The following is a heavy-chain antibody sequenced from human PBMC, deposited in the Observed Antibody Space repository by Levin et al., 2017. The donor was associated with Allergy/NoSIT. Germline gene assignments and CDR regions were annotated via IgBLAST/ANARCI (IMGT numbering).Heavy chain of an antibody. CDR1: GFTFSSYS. CDR3: ARASSAAGIISGDY. D-gene: IGHD6-13*01. CDR2: ISSSSSYI. V-gene: IGHV3-21*01. J-gene: IGHJ4*02. Sequence: GGSLRLSCAASGFTFSSYSMNWVRQAPGKGLEWVSSISSSSSYIYYADSVKGRFTISRDNAKNSLYLQMNSLRAEDTAVYYCARASSAAGIISGDYWGQGTLVTVSS.